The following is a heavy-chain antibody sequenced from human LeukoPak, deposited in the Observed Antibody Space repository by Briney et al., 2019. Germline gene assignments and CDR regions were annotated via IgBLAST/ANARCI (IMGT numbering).Heavy chain of an antibody. J-gene: IGHJ3*02. CDR1: GFTFSTYS. CDR2: ISGTSSYI. V-gene: IGHV3-21*01. CDR3: ARGPEYYSSGGQGAFDI. D-gene: IGHD6-19*01. Sequence: GGSLRLSCAASGFTFSTYSMNWVRQAPGKGLEWVSSISGTSSYIYYADSVKGRFTISRDNAKNSLYLQMNSLRAEDTAVYYCARGPEYYSSGGQGAFDIWGQGTMVTVSS.